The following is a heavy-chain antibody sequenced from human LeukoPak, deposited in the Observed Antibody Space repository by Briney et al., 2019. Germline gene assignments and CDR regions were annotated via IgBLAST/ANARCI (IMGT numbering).Heavy chain of an antibody. Sequence: PGRSLRLSCAASGFTFSSYGMHWVRQAPGKGLEWVAVIWYDGSNKYYADSVKGRFTISRDNSKNTLYLQMNSLRAEDTAVYYCAREIGIPGTQDSDGWFAPGGQGTLVTVSS. V-gene: IGHV3-33*01. CDR2: IWYDGSNK. CDR1: GFTFSSYG. D-gene: IGHD1-20*01. CDR3: AREIGIPGTQDSDGWFAP. J-gene: IGHJ5*02.